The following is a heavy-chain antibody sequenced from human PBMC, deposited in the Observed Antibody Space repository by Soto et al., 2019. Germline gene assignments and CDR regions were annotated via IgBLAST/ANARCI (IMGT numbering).Heavy chain of an antibody. V-gene: IGHV3-30-3*01. J-gene: IGHJ4*02. CDR3: ARGVNWNSLDY. CDR2: ISYDGSNK. CDR1: EFTFSSYS. D-gene: IGHD1-20*01. Sequence: LRLSCAASEFTFSSYSMHWVRQAPGKGLEWVAIISYDGSNKYYADSVKGRFTISRDNSKNTLYLQMHSLRVEDTAVYYCARGVNWNSLDYWGQGTRVTVSS.